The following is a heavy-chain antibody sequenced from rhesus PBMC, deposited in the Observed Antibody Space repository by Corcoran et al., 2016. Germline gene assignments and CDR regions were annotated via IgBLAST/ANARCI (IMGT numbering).Heavy chain of an antibody. V-gene: IGHV4-160*01. CDR1: GGSISSNY. D-gene: IGHD2-27*01. CDR2: IDGSGGNT. J-gene: IGHJ6*01. Sequence: QVQLQESGPGLVKPSESLSPTCAVSGGSISSNYLSWIRQPPGKGRKWIGRIDGSGGNTDYNPSLKCRVTISTGTSNNQFSLKLSSVTAADTAVYYCARNLQGGLDSWGQGVVVTVSS. CDR3: ARNLQGGLDS.